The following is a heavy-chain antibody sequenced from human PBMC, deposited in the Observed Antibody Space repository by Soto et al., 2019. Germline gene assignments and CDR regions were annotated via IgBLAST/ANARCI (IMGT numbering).Heavy chain of an antibody. J-gene: IGHJ4*02. CDR3: ASGRYGDY. V-gene: IGHV1-18*01. D-gene: IGHD1-26*01. CDR1: GYAFTTYG. CDR2: ISAHNGNT. Sequence: QVHLVRSGAEVKKPGASVKVSCKGSGYAFTTYGITWVRQAPGQGLEWMGWISAHNGNTNYAQKLQGRVTVTRDTSTSTAYMELRSLRSDDTAVYYCASGRYGDYWGQGALVTVSS.